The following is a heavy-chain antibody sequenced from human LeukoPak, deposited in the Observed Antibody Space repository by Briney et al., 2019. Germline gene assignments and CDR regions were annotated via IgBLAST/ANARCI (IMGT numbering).Heavy chain of an antibody. D-gene: IGHD4-23*01. CDR2: INQEGRDK. J-gene: IGHJ4*02. CDR1: GFTFSSYW. Sequence: PGGSLRLSCAASGFTFSSYWMSWVRQAPGKGLEWVANINQEGRDKYYVDSVKGRFTISRDNGKNSLYLQMNSLRADDTAVYYCARHTVATSLWGQGALVTVSS. CDR3: ARHTVATSL. V-gene: IGHV3-7*03.